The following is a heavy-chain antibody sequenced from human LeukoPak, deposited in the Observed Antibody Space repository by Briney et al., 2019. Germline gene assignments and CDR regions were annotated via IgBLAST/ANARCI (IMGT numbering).Heavy chain of an antibody. CDR3: ARGGYSSSWYEVGITAFDI. D-gene: IGHD6-13*01. Sequence: GGSLRLSCAASGFTFSSYSMNWVRQAPGKGLEWVSSISSSSSYIYYADSVKGRFTISRDNAKNSLYQQMNSLRAEDTAVYYCARGGYSSSWYEVGITAFDIWGQGTMVTVSS. V-gene: IGHV3-21*01. CDR1: GFTFSSYS. J-gene: IGHJ3*02. CDR2: ISSSSSYI.